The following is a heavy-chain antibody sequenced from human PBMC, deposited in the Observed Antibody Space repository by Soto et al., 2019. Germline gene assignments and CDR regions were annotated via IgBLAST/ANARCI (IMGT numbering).Heavy chain of an antibody. CDR2: IYYSGRT. J-gene: IGHJ3*02. Sequence: QVQLQESGPGLVKPSQTLSLTCTVSGGSIISSGYYWSWIRQHPGKGLEWIGYIYYSGRTYYNPPLTSRVTMPVDKSKNQSSLFLASVTAADTAMFYCARVRLWFVKFEAFDIWGQGTMVTVSS. CDR1: GGSIISSGYY. V-gene: IGHV4-31*03. CDR3: ARVRLWFVKFEAFDI. D-gene: IGHD3-10*01.